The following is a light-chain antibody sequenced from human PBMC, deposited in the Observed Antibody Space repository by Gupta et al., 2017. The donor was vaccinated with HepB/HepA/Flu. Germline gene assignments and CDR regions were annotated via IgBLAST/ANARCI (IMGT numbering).Light chain of an antibody. V-gene: IGKV2-28*01. Sequence: DIVMTQSPLSLPVTPVEPASISCRSSQSLLSSNGYNYLDWYLQKPGQSPQVLIYLGSNRASGVPDRFSGSGSGTDFTLKISRVEAEYVGFYYCMQARQAPRTFGQRTKLEIK. CDR3: MQARQAPRT. J-gene: IGKJ2*01. CDR2: LGS. CDR1: QSLLSSNGYNY.